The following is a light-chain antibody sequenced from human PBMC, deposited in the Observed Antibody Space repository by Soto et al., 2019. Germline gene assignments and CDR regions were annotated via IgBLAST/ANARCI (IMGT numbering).Light chain of an antibody. CDR1: QSVSSN. J-gene: IGKJ1*01. Sequence: EIVLTQAPAPLSVYPGERATLSCMASQSVSSNLAWYQQKPGQAPRLLIYGASTRATGIPARFSGSGSGTECNLTISRLEPEDFSVYYCQQYGSSPWTFGQGTKVDIK. V-gene: IGKV3-15*01. CDR2: GAS. CDR3: QQYGSSPWT.